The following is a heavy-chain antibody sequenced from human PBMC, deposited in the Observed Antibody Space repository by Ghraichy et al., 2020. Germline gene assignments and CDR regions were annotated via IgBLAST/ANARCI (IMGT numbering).Heavy chain of an antibody. CDR1: GFTFSTYA. CDR2: ISGSGGST. V-gene: IGHV3-23*01. Sequence: GGSLRLSCAASGFTFSTYAMSWVRQAPGKGLEWVSAISGSGGSTYYADSVKGRFTISRDNSKNTLHLQMNSLRAEDTAVYYCAKGDIAWLIRSGDYFDYWGQGTLVTVSS. CDR3: AKGDIAWLIRSGDYFDY. D-gene: IGHD5-12*01. J-gene: IGHJ4*02.